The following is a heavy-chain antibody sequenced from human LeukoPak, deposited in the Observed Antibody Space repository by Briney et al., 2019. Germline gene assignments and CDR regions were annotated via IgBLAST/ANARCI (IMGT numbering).Heavy chain of an antibody. CDR1: GGSISSYY. V-gene: IGHV4-59*01. Sequence: SETLSLTCTVSGGSISSYYWSWIRQPPGKGLEWIGYIYYSGSTNYNPSLKSRVTISVDTSKNQFSLKLSSVTAADTAVYYCARTPVVFYDSSGYVDYWGQGTLVTVSS. CDR2: IYYSGST. D-gene: IGHD3-22*01. J-gene: IGHJ4*02. CDR3: ARTPVVFYDSSGYVDY.